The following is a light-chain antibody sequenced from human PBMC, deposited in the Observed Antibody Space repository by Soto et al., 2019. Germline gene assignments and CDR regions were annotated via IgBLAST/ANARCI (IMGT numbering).Light chain of an antibody. CDR1: QSVRSNY. J-gene: IGKJ1*01. Sequence: EIVLTQSPGTLTLSPGERATLSCRASQSVRSNYLAWYQQGPGQAPRLLIFAASSRATGIPDRFSGRGSGTDFTLTLSRLEPEDFAVYYCQQYSTSPWTFGQGTKVDIK. V-gene: IGKV3-20*01. CDR2: AAS. CDR3: QQYSTSPWT.